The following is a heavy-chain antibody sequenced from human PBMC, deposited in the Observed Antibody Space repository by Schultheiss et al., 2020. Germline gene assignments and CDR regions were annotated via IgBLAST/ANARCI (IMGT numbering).Heavy chain of an antibody. CDR3: ARAVHYYDSSGYYFTY. CDR2: ISGSGGST. CDR1: GFTVSSYG. V-gene: IGHV3-23*01. Sequence: GESLKISCAASGFTVSSYGMHWVRQAPGKGLEWVSFISGSGGSTDYADSVKGRFTISRDNSKNTLYLQMNSLRAEDTAVYYCARAVHYYDSSGYYFTYWGQGTLVTVSS. J-gene: IGHJ4*02. D-gene: IGHD3-22*01.